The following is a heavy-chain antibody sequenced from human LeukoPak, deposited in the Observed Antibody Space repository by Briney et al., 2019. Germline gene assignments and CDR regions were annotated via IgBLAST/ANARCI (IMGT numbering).Heavy chain of an antibody. CDR3: ARANWGGYEHFDY. J-gene: IGHJ4*02. Sequence: SETLSLTCTFSGGSISSYDWSWIRQPAGKGLEWIGHIYTSGNTNYNPSLKSRVSMSVDTSKNQFSLKLSSVTAEDTAVYYCARANWGGYEHFDYWGQGTLVTVSS. CDR1: GGSISSYD. V-gene: IGHV4-4*07. D-gene: IGHD5-12*01. CDR2: IYTSGNT.